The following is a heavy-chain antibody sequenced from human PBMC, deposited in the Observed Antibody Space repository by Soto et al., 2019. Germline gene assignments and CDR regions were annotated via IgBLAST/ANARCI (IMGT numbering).Heavy chain of an antibody. Sequence: GGSLRRSCRASGVPLGSYARHWVRQAPGKGLERVAVISYDGSNKYYADSVKGRFTISRDNSKNTLYLQMNSLRAEDTAVYYCARTRASYRITIFGVAWDADVWGQGHTVTVSS. CDR1: GVPLGSYA. CDR2: ISYDGSNK. J-gene: IGHJ6*02. CDR3: ARTRASYRITIFGVAWDADV. V-gene: IGHV3-30-3*01. D-gene: IGHD3-3*01.